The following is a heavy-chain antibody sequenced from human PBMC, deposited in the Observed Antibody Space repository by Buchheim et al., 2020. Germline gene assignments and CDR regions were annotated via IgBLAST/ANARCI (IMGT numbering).Heavy chain of an antibody. V-gene: IGHV4-34*01. J-gene: IGHJ6*02. CDR3: ARRWLRVSGYGMDV. D-gene: IGHD5-12*01. CDR1: GGSLSGYY. Sequence: QVQLQQWGAGLLKPSETLSLTCAVYGGSLSGYYWSWIRQPPGKGLEWIGEINHSGSTNYNPSLKSLVTISVDTSKNQFSLKLSSVTAADTAVYYCARRWLRVSGYGMDVWGQGTT. CDR2: INHSGST.